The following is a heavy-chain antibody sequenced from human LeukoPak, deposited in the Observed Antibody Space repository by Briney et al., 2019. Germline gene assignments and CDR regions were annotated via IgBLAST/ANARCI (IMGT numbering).Heavy chain of an antibody. V-gene: IGHV4-59*01. J-gene: IGHJ3*02. CDR3: ARERGGDYSDAFDI. D-gene: IGHD4-11*01. CDR1: DDSMSNYY. CDR2: IFYSGST. Sequence: SETLSLTCTVSDDSMSNYYWSWIRQPPGKGLEWIGYIFYSGSTSYNPSLKSRVTISVDTSKNQFSLKLSSVTAADTALYYCARERGGDYSDAFDIWGQGTMVTVSS.